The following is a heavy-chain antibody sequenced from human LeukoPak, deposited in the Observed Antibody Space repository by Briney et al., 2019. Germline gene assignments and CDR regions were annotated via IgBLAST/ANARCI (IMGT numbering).Heavy chain of an antibody. CDR1: GFTFGSYT. CDR2: LSGSGGST. V-gene: IGHV3-23*01. D-gene: IGHD3-3*01. CDR3: ARGRYDFWTFDAFDI. Sequence: GGSLRLSCAASGFTFGSYTMTWVRQAPGKGLEWVSALSGSGGSTYYTDSVKGRFTISRDNPKNTLYLQMNSLRADDTAVYYCARGRYDFWTFDAFDIWGQGTMVTVSS. J-gene: IGHJ3*02.